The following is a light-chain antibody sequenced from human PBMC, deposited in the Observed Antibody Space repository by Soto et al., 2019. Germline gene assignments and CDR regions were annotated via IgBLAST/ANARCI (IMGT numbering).Light chain of an antibody. CDR1: QNTNSW. V-gene: IGKV1-5*03. CDR3: QQYNSYPCT. J-gene: IGKJ2*02. CDR2: KAS. Sequence: DIPMTQSPSTLSASVGDRVTITCRASQNTNSWLALSQQKPGKAPNLLIYKASYLESGVPSKFSGSGSGTEFTLTISSLQPDDFATYYCQQYNSYPCTFGQGNKLEI.